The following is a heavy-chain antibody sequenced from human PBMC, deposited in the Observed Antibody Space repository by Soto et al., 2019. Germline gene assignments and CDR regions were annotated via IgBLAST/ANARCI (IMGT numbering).Heavy chain of an antibody. Sequence: EVQLVESGGGVVRPGGSLRLSCAASGFTFDDYGMSWVRQAPGKGLEWVSGINWNGGSAGYADSVKGRFTISRDNTKNFLSLQMNSLRDGDTALYDCARALGRYCSGVSCYSDYYYYYMDVWGKGTTVTVSS. CDR2: INWNGGSA. V-gene: IGHV3-20*01. CDR1: GFTFDDYG. D-gene: IGHD2-15*01. J-gene: IGHJ6*03. CDR3: ARALGRYCSGVSCYSDYYYYYMDV.